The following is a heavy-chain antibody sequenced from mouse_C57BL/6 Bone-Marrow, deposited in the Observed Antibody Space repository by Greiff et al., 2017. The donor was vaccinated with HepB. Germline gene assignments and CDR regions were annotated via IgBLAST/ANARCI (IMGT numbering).Heavy chain of an antibody. CDR1: GYTFTDYY. V-gene: IGHV1-19*01. J-gene: IGHJ3*01. D-gene: IGHD4-1*01. CDR3: ARSNLFAY. CDR2: INPYNGGT. Sequence: EVHLVESGPVLVKPGASVKMSCKASGYTFTDYYMNWVKQSHGKSLEWIGVINPYNGGTSYNQKFKGKATLTVDKSSSTAYMELNSLTSEDSAVYYCARSNLFAYWGQGTLVTVSA.